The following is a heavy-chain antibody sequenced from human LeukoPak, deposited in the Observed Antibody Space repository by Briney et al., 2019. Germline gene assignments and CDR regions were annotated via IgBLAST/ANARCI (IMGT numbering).Heavy chain of an antibody. V-gene: IGHV4-34*01. D-gene: IGHD2-21*02. CDR3: ARGGFYCGGDCYVDY. J-gene: IGHJ4*02. Sequence: SETLSLTCAVYGGSFSPYYWSWIRQPPGKGLEWIGEINHSGSTNYSPSLKSRVTISVDTSKNQFSLRLSSVTAADTAVYYCARGGFYCGGDCYVDYWGQGTLVTVSS. CDR2: INHSGST. CDR1: GGSFSPYY.